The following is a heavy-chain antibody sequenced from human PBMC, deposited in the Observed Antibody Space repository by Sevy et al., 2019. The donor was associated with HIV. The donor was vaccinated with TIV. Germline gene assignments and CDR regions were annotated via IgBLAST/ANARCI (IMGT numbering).Heavy chain of an antibody. CDR1: GFTFSSYS. Sequence: GGSLRLSCAASGFTFSSYSMNLVRQAPGKGLEWVSYISSSSSTIYYADSVKGRFTISRDNAKNSLYLQMNSLRDEDTAVYYCARDHGIVGAPDAFDIWGQGTMVTVSS. J-gene: IGHJ3*02. CDR2: ISSSSSTI. CDR3: ARDHGIVGAPDAFDI. V-gene: IGHV3-48*02. D-gene: IGHD1-26*01.